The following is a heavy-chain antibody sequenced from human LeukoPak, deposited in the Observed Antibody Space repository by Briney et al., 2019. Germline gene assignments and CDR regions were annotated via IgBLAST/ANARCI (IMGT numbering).Heavy chain of an antibody. CDR1: GGSISSGGYY. CDR3: ARVELQSLIFDY. V-gene: IGHV4-31*03. CDR2: IYYSGST. Sequence: PSETLSLTCTVSGGSISSGGYYWSWIRQHPGKGLEWIGYIYYSGSTYYNPSLKSRVTISVDTSKNQFSLKLSSVTAADTAVYYCARVELQSLIFDYWGQGPLVTVSS. J-gene: IGHJ4*02. D-gene: IGHD1-7*01.